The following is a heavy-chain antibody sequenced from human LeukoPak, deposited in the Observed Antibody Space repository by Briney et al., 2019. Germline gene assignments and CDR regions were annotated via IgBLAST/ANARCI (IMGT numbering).Heavy chain of an antibody. Sequence: GGSLRLSCAASGFTFSSYGMSWVRQAPGKGLEWVSAISGSGCSTYYAVCVKGRFPISRDNSKNTLYLQMNSLTAEDTAVYYCAKDGRASLWFGELSYYYYMDVWGKGTTVTISS. J-gene: IGHJ6*03. V-gene: IGHV3-23*01. CDR2: ISGSGCST. CDR1: GFTFSSYG. D-gene: IGHD3-10*01. CDR3: AKDGRASLWFGELSYYYYMDV.